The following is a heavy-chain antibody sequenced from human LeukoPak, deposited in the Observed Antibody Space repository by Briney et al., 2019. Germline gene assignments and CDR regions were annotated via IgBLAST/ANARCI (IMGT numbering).Heavy chain of an antibody. CDR2: INSDGSST. Sequence: PGGSLRLSCAASGFTFSSYWMHWVRQAPGKGLVWVSRINSDGSSTSYADSVKGRFTISRDNAKNTLYLQMNSLRVEDTAVYSCANANSEYITVDYSGQGTLVTVSS. D-gene: IGHD5-18*01. CDR1: GFTFSSYW. V-gene: IGHV3-74*01. CDR3: ANANSEYITVDY. J-gene: IGHJ4*02.